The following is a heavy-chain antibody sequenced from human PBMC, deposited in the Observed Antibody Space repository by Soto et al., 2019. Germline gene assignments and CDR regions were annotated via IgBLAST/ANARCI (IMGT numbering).Heavy chain of an antibody. D-gene: IGHD3-10*01. CDR1: EYTFANHF. CDR3: AREGSYYFDSRIDY. Sequence: QVVLVQSGAEVKRPGDSVTVSCKAPEYTFANHFMYWVRQAPGQGLEWMGIINPYGGSATYTQKFQGRVTVTRDTSTSTLYLVLSSLTSADTAVYYCAREGSYYFDSRIDYWGQGTLVTVSS. J-gene: IGHJ4*02. CDR2: INPYGGSA. V-gene: IGHV1-46*01.